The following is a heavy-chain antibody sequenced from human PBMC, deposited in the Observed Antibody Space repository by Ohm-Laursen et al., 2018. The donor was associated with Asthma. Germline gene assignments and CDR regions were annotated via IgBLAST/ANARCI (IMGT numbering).Heavy chain of an antibody. CDR3: ARDPGAGDSSGYREYYYYGMDV. V-gene: IGHV4-59*01. Sequence: TLSLTCAVSGGSISSYYWSWIRQPPGKGLEWIGYIYYSGSTNYNPSLKSQVTISVDTSKNQFSLKLSSVTAADTAVYYCARDPGAGDSSGYREYYYYGMDVWGQGTTVTVSS. J-gene: IGHJ6*02. CDR1: GGSISSYY. D-gene: IGHD3-22*01. CDR2: IYYSGST.